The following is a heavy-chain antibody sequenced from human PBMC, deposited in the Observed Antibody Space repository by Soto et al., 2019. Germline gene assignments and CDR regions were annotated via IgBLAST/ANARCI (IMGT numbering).Heavy chain of an antibody. CDR1: GFTFSNYW. CDR2: IKPDGSEK. V-gene: IGHV3-7*01. J-gene: IGHJ4*02. Sequence: PGGSLRLSCAASGFTFSNYWMSWVRQAPGKGLEWVANIKPDGSEKQYVDSVRGRFTISRDNAENSLYLQMNSLRAEDTAVFYCACLYGHLLYWGQGTLVTVSS. CDR3: ACLYGHLLY. D-gene: IGHD4-17*01.